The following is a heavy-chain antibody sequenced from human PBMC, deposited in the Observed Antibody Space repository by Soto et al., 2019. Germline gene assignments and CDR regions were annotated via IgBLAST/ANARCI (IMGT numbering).Heavy chain of an antibody. V-gene: IGHV1-3*01. CDR3: VRRHVSATGIDWFDP. CDR1: GYTFTNYA. Sequence: ASVKVSCKASGYTFTNYAMHWVRQAPGQRLEWMGWINGGNGNTKYSQKFQDRVTITRDTSASTAYMELSSLRSEDTAVYYCVRRHVSATGIDWFDPWGQGTLVTVSS. CDR2: INGGNGNT. D-gene: IGHD6-13*01. J-gene: IGHJ5*02.